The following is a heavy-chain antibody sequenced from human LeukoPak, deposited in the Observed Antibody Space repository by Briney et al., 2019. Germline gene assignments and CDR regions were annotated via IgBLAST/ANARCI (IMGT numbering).Heavy chain of an antibody. CDR3: ARGFDGSGTYAKRPFDY. Sequence: GESLQISCKGSGSRFTSHWIGWVRQMAGQGLEWMGIIYPDDSDTIYSPSFEGQVTISADKSIDTAYLQWNSLKASDTAMYYCARGFDGSGTYAKRPFDYWGQGTLVTVSA. J-gene: IGHJ4*02. CDR2: IYPDDSDT. CDR1: GSRFTSHW. V-gene: IGHV5-51*01. D-gene: IGHD3-10*01.